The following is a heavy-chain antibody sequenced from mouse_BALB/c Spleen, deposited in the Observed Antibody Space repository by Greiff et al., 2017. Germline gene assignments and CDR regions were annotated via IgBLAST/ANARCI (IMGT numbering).Heavy chain of an antibody. Sequence: VKLQQSGAELARPGASVKMSCKASGYTFTSYTMHWVKQRPGQGLEWIGYINPSSGYTNYNQKFKDKATLTADKSSSTAYMQLSSLTSEDSAVYYCARTARATSWFAYWGQGTLVTVSA. CDR3: ARTARATSWFAY. J-gene: IGHJ3*01. V-gene: IGHV1-4*01. D-gene: IGHD3-1*01. CDR1: GYTFTSYT. CDR2: INPSSGYT.